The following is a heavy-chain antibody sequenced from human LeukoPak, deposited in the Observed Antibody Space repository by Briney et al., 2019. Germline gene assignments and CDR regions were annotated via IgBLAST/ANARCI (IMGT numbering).Heavy chain of an antibody. CDR2: INHSGSN. V-gene: IGHV4-34*01. CDR3: ARGRNGEDY. CDR1: GGSFSGYY. J-gene: IGHJ4*02. D-gene: IGHD7-27*01. Sequence: SETLSLTCAVYGGSFSGYYWSWIRQPPGKGLEWIGEINHSGSNKYNPSLKSRVTISVDTSKNQFSLKLSSVTAADTAVYYCARGRNGEDYWGQGTLATVSS.